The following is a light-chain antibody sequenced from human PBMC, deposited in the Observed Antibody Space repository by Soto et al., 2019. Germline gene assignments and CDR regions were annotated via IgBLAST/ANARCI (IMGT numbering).Light chain of an antibody. J-gene: IGKJ4*01. CDR1: QNVKNN. V-gene: IGKV3-15*01. Sequence: EIVMTQSPATLSASPGERVTLSCRASQNVKNNLAWYQQKPGQAPSLLIYGAHNTATGIAARFSGSGSGTEFTLTISSLQSEDVAVYYCQQHNAWPLTFGGGTKVQIK. CDR3: QQHNAWPLT. CDR2: GAH.